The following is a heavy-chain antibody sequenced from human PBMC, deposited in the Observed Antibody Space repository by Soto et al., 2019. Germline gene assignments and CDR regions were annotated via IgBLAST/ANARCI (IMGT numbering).Heavy chain of an antibody. CDR2: INAGNGNT. D-gene: IGHD2-2*01. Sequence: DSVKVSCKASGYPFTSYAMHLVRQAPGQRLEWMGWINAGNGNTKYSQKFQGRVTITRDTSASTAYMELSSLRSEDTAVYYCARADIGYCSSTSCYNWFDPWGQGTQVTVSS. V-gene: IGHV1-3*01. CDR3: ARADIGYCSSTSCYNWFDP. J-gene: IGHJ5*02. CDR1: GYPFTSYA.